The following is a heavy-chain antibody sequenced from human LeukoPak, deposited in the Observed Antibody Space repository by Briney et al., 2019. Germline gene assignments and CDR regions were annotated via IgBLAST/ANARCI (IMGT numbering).Heavy chain of an antibody. Sequence: EASVKVSCRASGYTFTSYGISWVRQAPGQGLEWMGWISAYNGNTNYAQKLQGRVTMTTDTSTSTAYMELRSLRSDDTAVYYCARHHYYDSSGFIDYWGQGTLVTVSS. V-gene: IGHV1-18*01. D-gene: IGHD3-22*01. CDR2: ISAYNGNT. CDR3: ARHHYYDSSGFIDY. J-gene: IGHJ4*02. CDR1: GYTFTSYG.